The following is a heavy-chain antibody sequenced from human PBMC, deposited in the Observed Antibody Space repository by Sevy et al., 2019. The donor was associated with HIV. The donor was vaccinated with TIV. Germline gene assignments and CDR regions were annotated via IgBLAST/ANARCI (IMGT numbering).Heavy chain of an antibody. CDR1: GVTFTLYG. J-gene: IGHJ6*02. Sequence: GGSLRLSCAASGVTFTLYGMHWVRQPPGKGLEWVAFIRYDGTNKYYADSVKGRFTISKDNPKNTLYLQMNSLRPEDTAVYYCAKDLSLGLDIVVDGGHNAMDVWGQGTTVTVSS. CDR2: IRYDGTNK. V-gene: IGHV3-30*02. D-gene: IGHD2-2*01. CDR3: AKDLSLGLDIVVDGGHNAMDV.